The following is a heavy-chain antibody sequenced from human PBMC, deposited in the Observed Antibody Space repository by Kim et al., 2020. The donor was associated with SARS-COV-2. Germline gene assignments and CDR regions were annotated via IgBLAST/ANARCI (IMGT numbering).Heavy chain of an antibody. J-gene: IGHJ4*02. CDR2: IYYSGST. CDR3: PRAPPATIFGVVTAFDY. CDR1: GGSISSYY. V-gene: IGHV4-59*13. D-gene: IGHD3-3*01. Sequence: SETLSLTCTVSGGSISSYYWSWIRQPPGKGLEWIGYIYYSGSTNYNPSLKSRVTISVDTSKNQFSLKLSSVTAADTAVYYCPRAPPATIFGVVTAFDYWGQGTLVTVSS.